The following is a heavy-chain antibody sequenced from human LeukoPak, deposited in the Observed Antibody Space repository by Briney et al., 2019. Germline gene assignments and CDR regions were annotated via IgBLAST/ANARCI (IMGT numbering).Heavy chain of an antibody. Sequence: GASVKVSCKASGYTFTSYGISWVRQAPGQGLEWMGWISAYNGNTNYAQKLQGRVTMTTDTSTSTVYMELSSLRSEDTAVYYCARGAGGIQLWFKYYFDYWGQGTLVTVSS. V-gene: IGHV1-18*01. J-gene: IGHJ4*02. CDR2: ISAYNGNT. D-gene: IGHD5-18*01. CDR1: GYTFTSYG. CDR3: ARGAGGIQLWFKYYFDY.